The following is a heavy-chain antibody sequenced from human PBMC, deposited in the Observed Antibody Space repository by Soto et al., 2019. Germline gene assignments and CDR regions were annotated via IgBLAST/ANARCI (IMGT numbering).Heavy chain of an antibody. Sequence: QVQLVQSGAEVKKPGSSVKVSCKASGGTFSSYAISWVRQAPGQGLEWMGGIIPIFGTANYAQKFQGRVTITADESTSTAYMELSSLRSEDTAVYYCASIRTYSSSWYYYYYYYGMDVWCQGTTVTVSS. CDR3: ASIRTYSSSWYYYYYYYGMDV. J-gene: IGHJ6*02. CDR1: GGTFSSYA. V-gene: IGHV1-69*01. D-gene: IGHD6-13*01. CDR2: IIPIFGTA.